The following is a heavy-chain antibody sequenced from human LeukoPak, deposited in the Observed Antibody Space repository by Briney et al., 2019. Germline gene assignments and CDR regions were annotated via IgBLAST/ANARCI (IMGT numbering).Heavy chain of an antibody. CDR1: GYTFTNYF. Sequence: ASVKVSCKESGYTFTNYFMHWVRQAPGQGLEWMGFFNPSGGTTSYAQNFQGGVTMTRDTSTSTVYMELSSLRSEDTAVYYCARLYDISNSWFDPWGQGTLVTVSA. D-gene: IGHD3-9*01. J-gene: IGHJ5*02. CDR3: ARLYDISNSWFDP. V-gene: IGHV1-46*03. CDR2: FNPSGGTT.